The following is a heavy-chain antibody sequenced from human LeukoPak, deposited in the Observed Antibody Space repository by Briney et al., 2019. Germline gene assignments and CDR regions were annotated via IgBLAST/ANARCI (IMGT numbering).Heavy chain of an antibody. CDR2: IYNGVNT. Sequence: SETLSLTCTVSGASVSSASYWTWIRQPPGKGVEWIAHIYNGVNTNYNPSLKSRVTISVDTSKNQFSLRLNSVTAADTAVYYCARTIAARLFRFIDPWGQGTLVTVSS. J-gene: IGHJ5*02. V-gene: IGHV4-61*01. CDR3: ARTIAARLFRFIDP. CDR1: GASVSSASY. D-gene: IGHD6-6*01.